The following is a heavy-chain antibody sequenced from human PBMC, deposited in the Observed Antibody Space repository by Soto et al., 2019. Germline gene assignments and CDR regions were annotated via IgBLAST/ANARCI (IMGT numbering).Heavy chain of an antibody. Sequence: SETLSLTCTVSGGSISSYYWSWIRQPPGKGLEWIGYIYYSGSTNYNPSLKSRVTISVDTSKNQFSLKLSSVTAADTAVYYCTRVGGGYSSSWYYFDYWGQGTLVTVSS. V-gene: IGHV4-59*01. CDR3: TRVGGGYSSSWYYFDY. CDR1: GGSISSYY. CDR2: IYYSGST. J-gene: IGHJ4*02. D-gene: IGHD6-13*01.